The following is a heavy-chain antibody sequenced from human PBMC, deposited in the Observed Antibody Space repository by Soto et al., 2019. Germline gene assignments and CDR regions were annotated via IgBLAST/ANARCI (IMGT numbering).Heavy chain of an antibody. Sequence: EVQLLESGGGLVQPGGSLRLSCAASGFTFSSYAMSWVRQAPGKGLEWVSGISGSGDSTYYADSVKGRFTISRDNSKNTLYLQMNSLRAEDTAVYYCEKGVPGIAVAGTGYFQHWGQGTLVTVSS. CDR2: ISGSGDST. D-gene: IGHD6-19*01. CDR3: EKGVPGIAVAGTGYFQH. J-gene: IGHJ1*01. CDR1: GFTFSSYA. V-gene: IGHV3-23*01.